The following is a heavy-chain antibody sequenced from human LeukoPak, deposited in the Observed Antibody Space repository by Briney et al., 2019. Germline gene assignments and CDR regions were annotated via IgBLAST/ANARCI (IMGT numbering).Heavy chain of an antibody. Sequence: GGSLRLSCAASGFTFSNYFMSWVHQAPGKGLEWVSTVDVSGGTTYYADSVKGRFTISRDNSKNTLYLQMNSLRADDTAVYYCAKDQTPYSWGQGTLITVSS. D-gene: IGHD4-23*01. J-gene: IGHJ4*02. CDR2: VDVSGGTT. V-gene: IGHV3-23*01. CDR1: GFTFSNYF. CDR3: AKDQTPYS.